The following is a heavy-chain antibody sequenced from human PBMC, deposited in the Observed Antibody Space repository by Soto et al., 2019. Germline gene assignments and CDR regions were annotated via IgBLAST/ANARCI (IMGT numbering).Heavy chain of an antibody. Sequence: PSETLSLTCTVSGGSISSGGYYWSWIRQHPGKGLEWIGSIYYSGSTYYNPSLKSRVTISVDTSKNQFSLKLSSVTAADTAVYYCARGGTTMVRGDSYDYWGQGTLVTVSS. V-gene: IGHV4-31*03. CDR3: ARGGTTMVRGDSYDY. CDR2: IYYSGST. D-gene: IGHD3-10*01. J-gene: IGHJ4*02. CDR1: GGSISSGGYY.